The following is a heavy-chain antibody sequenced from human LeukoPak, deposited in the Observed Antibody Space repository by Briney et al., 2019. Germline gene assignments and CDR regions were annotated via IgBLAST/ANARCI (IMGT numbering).Heavy chain of an antibody. D-gene: IGHD3-16*01. Sequence: SQTLSLTCTVSGGSISSGDYYWSWIRQPPGKGLEWIGYIYYSGSTYYNPSLKSRVTISVDTSKNQFSLKLSSVTAADTAVYYCARAPSAGGAAIDYWGQGTLVTVSS. CDR2: IYYSGST. V-gene: IGHV4-30-4*01. J-gene: IGHJ4*02. CDR3: ARAPSAGGAAIDY. CDR1: GGSISSGDYY.